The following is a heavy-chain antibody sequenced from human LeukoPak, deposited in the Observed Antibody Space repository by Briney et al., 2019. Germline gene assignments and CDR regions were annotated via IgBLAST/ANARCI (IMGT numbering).Heavy chain of an antibody. CDR3: ARDLVVPAAIHWDTFDY. CDR1: GFTFSSYW. CDR2: IKQDGSEK. D-gene: IGHD2-2*02. V-gene: IGHV3-7*01. J-gene: IGHJ4*02. Sequence: GGSLRLSCAASGFTFSSYWMSWFRQAPGKGLEWVANIKQDGSEKYYVDSVKGRFTISRDNAKNSLYLQMNSLRAEDTAVYYCARDLVVPAAIHWDTFDYWGQGTLVTVSS.